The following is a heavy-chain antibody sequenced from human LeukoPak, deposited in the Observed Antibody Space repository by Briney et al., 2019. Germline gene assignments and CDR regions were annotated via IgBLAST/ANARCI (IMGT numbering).Heavy chain of an antibody. CDR2: IYYSGST. CDR3: ASRAAGIVVVTAVVDV. Sequence: PSETLSLTCTVSGGSISSSSYYWGWIRQPPGKGLEWIGSIYYSGSTYYNPSLKSRVTISVDTSKNQFSLKLSSVTAADTAVYYCASRAAGIVVVTAVVDVWGQGTTVTVSS. J-gene: IGHJ6*02. D-gene: IGHD2-21*02. V-gene: IGHV4-39*07. CDR1: GGSISSSSYY.